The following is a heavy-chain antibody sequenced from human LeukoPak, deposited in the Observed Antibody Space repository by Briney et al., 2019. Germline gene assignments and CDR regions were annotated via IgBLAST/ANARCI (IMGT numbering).Heavy chain of an antibody. CDR1: GFTFSSYW. CDR3: ARVKLYDYVWGSYRGFDY. D-gene: IGHD3-16*02. CDR2: IKQDGSEK. Sequence: GGSLRLSCAASGFTFSSYWMSWVRQAPGKGLEWVANIKQDGSEKYYVDSVKGRFTISRDNAKNSLYLQMNSLRAEDTAVYYCARVKLYDYVWGSYRGFDYWGQGTLVTLSS. V-gene: IGHV3-7*01. J-gene: IGHJ4*02.